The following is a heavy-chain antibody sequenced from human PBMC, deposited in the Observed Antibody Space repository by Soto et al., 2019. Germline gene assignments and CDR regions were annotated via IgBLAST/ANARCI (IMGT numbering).Heavy chain of an antibody. Sequence: ETLSLTCTVSGGSVSSGSYYWSWIRQPPGKGLEWIGYIYYSGSTNYNPSLKSRVTISVDTSKNQFSLKLSSVTAADTAVYYCARDGPYYDILTGYYTPGYYFDYWGQGTLVTVSS. J-gene: IGHJ4*02. V-gene: IGHV4-61*01. CDR1: GGSVSSGSYY. D-gene: IGHD3-9*01. CDR3: ARDGPYYDILTGYYTPGYYFDY. CDR2: IYYSGST.